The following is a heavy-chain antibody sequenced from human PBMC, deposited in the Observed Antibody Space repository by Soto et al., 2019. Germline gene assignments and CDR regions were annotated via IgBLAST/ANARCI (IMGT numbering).Heavy chain of an antibody. CDR3: ASSFYCSSTSCLHWYFDL. CDR2: ISSSSSYT. CDR1: GFTFSDYY. Sequence: PGGSLRLSCAASGFTFSDYYMSWIRQAPGKGLEWVSYISSSSSYTNYADSVKGRFTISRDNAKNSLYLQMNSLRAEDTAVYYCASSFYCSSTSCLHWYFDLWGRGTLVTVSS. D-gene: IGHD2-2*01. V-gene: IGHV3-11*06. J-gene: IGHJ2*01.